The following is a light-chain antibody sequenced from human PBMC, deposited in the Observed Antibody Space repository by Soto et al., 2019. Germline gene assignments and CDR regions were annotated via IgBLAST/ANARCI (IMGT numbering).Light chain of an antibody. CDR1: QSVSSSY. V-gene: IGKV3-20*01. CDR3: QQYGNSPIT. J-gene: IGKJ5*01. Sequence: EIVLTQSPGTLSLSPGGRATLSCRASQSVSSSYLAWYQQKPGQAPRLLIYGASSRATGIPDRFSGSGSGTDFTLTISRLEPEDFALYYCQQYGNSPITFGQGTRLEIK. CDR2: GAS.